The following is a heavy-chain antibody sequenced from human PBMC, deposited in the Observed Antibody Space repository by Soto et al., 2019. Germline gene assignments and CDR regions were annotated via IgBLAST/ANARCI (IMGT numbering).Heavy chain of an antibody. Sequence: SETLSLTCNMSGDSYSISTYSWSWIRQPPGKALQWIGFIYQSGVTSYNPSLASRVSISLDRSNNQCSLKLKSVTAADTAVYYCARLVGVAISPWGQGTLVTVSS. V-gene: IGHV4-30-2*01. CDR1: GDSYSISTYS. J-gene: IGHJ4*02. CDR3: ARLVGVAISP. D-gene: IGHD2-21*01. CDR2: IYQSGVT.